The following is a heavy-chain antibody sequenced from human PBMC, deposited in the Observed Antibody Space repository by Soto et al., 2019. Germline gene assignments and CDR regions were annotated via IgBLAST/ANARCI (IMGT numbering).Heavy chain of an antibody. D-gene: IGHD6-19*01. J-gene: IGHJ2*01. CDR2: IIPIFGTA. Sequence: QVQMVQSGAEVKKPGSSVKVSCQASGGTFSSYAISWVRQAPGQGLEWMGGIIPIFGTANSAQKFQGRVTLTAAESTSTAYRELISLRSEYTAVYYCARRAHGSARYFDLWGRGTLVTVSS. CDR1: GGTFSSYA. V-gene: IGHV1-69*01. CDR3: ARRAHGSARYFDL.